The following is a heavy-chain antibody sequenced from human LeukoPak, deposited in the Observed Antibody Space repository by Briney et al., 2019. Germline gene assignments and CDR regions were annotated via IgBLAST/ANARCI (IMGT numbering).Heavy chain of an antibody. CDR1: GGSFSGYY. J-gene: IGHJ4*02. CDR2: INHSGST. CDR3: AREAGYSGGWLDY. Sequence: SETLSLTCAVYGGSFSGYYWSWIRQPPGKGLEWIGEINHSGSTNYNPSLKSRVTISVDTSKNQFSLKLSSVTAADTAVYYCAREAGYSGGWLDYWGQGTLVTVSS. D-gene: IGHD6-19*01. V-gene: IGHV4-34*01.